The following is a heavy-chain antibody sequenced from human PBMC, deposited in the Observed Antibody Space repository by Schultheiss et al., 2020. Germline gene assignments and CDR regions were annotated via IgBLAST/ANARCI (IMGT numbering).Heavy chain of an antibody. J-gene: IGHJ6*03. CDR1: GGSLNTYS. CDR2: INHSGST. D-gene: IGHD3-9*01. V-gene: IGHV4-34*01. Sequence: SQTLSLTCNVSGGSLNTYSWNWIRQPPGKGLEWIGEINHSGSTNYNPSLKSRVTISVGTSKNQFSLKLSSVTVADTAVYYCARNYHILTATNPYYYMDVWGMGTTVTVSS. CDR3: ARNYHILTATNPYYYMDV.